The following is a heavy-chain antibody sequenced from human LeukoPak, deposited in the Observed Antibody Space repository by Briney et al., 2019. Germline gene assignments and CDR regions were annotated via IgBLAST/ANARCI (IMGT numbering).Heavy chain of an antibody. D-gene: IGHD5-18*01. CDR2: IIPILNIT. CDR1: GGTFITYA. J-gene: IGHJ4*02. CDR3: ARDRALIRELWSASAFDY. Sequence: GASVKVPCKASGGTFITYAISWVRQAPGQGLEWMGRIIPILNITNYAQKFQGRVTITADKSTNTAYMELSNLRSEDTAVYFCARDRALIRELWSASAFDYWGQGTLVTVSS. V-gene: IGHV1-69*04.